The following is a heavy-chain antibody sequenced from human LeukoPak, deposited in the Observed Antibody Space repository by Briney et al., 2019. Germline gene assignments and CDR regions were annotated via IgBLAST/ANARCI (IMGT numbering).Heavy chain of an antibody. J-gene: IGHJ3*02. Sequence: AXGXTFTGYYMHWVRQAPGQGLEWMGWINPNSGGTNYAQKFQGRVTMTRDTSISTAYMELSRLRSDDTAVYYCARVGXRXXAXXIWGQGTMVTVSS. CDR2: INPNSGGT. CDR3: ARVGXRXXAXXI. D-gene: IGHD1-26*01. V-gene: IGHV1-2*02. CDR1: GXTFTGYY.